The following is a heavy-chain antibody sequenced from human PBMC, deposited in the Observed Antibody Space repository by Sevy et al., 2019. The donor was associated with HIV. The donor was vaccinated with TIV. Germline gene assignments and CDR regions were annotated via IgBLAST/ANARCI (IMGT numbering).Heavy chain of an antibody. CDR3: ARDPTIYASGWYYFDY. CDR1: GFTFRNYA. J-gene: IGHJ4*02. V-gene: IGHV3-30*04. Sequence: GGSLRLSCAASGFTFRNYARHWVRQAPGKGLEWVAVISHDGSHKYSADSVKGRFTISRDNSKNTLYLQMNSLRAEDTAMYYCARDPTIYASGWYYFDYWGQGTLVTVSS. D-gene: IGHD6-19*01. CDR2: ISHDGSHK.